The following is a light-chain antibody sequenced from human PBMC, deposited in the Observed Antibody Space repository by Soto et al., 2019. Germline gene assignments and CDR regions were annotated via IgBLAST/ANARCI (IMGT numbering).Light chain of an antibody. V-gene: IGLV2-14*01. CDR2: EVS. CDR1: SIDVGRYNH. Sequence: QSVLTQPSSVPGSPGQSITMSCTVTSIDVGRYNHVSWYQQCLGKAPKLMIYEVSVRPSGVSNRFSGSKSGNTASLTISGLQAEDEGDYYCSSYTTSTTLVFGTGTKVTVL. CDR3: SSYTTSTTLV. J-gene: IGLJ1*01.